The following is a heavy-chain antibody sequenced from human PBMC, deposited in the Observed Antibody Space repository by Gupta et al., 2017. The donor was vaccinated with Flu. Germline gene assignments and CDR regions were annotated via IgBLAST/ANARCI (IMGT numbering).Heavy chain of an antibody. J-gene: IGHJ4*02. CDR2: ISTAGTS. CDR1: GDSITRTQW. CDR3: ATRMSWESPH. Sequence: QVQLQESGPGLVKHSEPLSLSCVVAGDSITRTQWWTWVRQPPGKGPEWVSEISTAGTSNYNPSRESRVSISMDKSRNHLSLKLTSVTAADTGIYYCATRMSWESPHWGQGTPVTVSS. D-gene: IGHD1-26*01. V-gene: IGHV4/OR15-8*02.